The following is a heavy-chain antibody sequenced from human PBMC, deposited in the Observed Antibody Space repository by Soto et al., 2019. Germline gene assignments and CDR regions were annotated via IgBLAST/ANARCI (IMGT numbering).Heavy chain of an antibody. Sequence: QLQLQESGSGLVKPSQTLSLTCAVSGGSIRSGTYTWNWIRQPPGKGLEWIGYTYQSGSTFYSASIKDPVTSTLDMSTNQHSLKSSSIPAAVSSVYYCARDVAVRRAMDCSDPRGQGTLVPVSS. V-gene: IGHV4-30-2*01. CDR3: ARDVAVRRAMDCSDP. CDR2: TYQSGST. J-gene: IGHJ5*02. D-gene: IGHD3-10*01. CDR1: GGSIRSGTYT.